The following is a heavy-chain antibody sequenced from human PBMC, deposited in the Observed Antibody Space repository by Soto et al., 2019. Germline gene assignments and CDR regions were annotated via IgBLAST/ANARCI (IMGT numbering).Heavy chain of an antibody. J-gene: IGHJ6*02. CDR3: ARDRLDIVVVVAGYYYYGMDV. CDR1: GYTFTSYA. Sequence: ASVTVSCQTSGYTFTSYAMHWVRQAPGQRLEWMGGINPIFGTAKYAQKFQGRVTITADESTSTAYMELSSLRFEDTAVYYCARDRLDIVVVVAGYYYYGMDVWGQGTTVTVSS. CDR2: INPIFGTA. D-gene: IGHD2-15*01. V-gene: IGHV1-69*13.